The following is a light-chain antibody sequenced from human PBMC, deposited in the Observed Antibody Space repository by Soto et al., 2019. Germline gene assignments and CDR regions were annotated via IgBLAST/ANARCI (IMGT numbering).Light chain of an antibody. CDR1: QSVSSN. Sequence: VMTQSPAALSVSPGERATISCRASQSVSSNFAWYQQKPGQAPRLLIYGASSRATGIPDRFSGSGSGTDFTLTISILEPEDVAVYYCQQYGSSGTFGQGTKV. J-gene: IGKJ1*01. CDR2: GAS. CDR3: QQYGSSGT. V-gene: IGKV3-20*01.